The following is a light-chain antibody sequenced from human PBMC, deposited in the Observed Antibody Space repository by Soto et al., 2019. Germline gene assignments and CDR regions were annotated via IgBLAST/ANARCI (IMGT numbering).Light chain of an antibody. CDR1: QSVSSSH. CDR2: SAS. CDR3: QRYGG. V-gene: IGKV3-20*01. Sequence: IVLTQSPGTLSLSPGERATLSCRASQSVSSSHLAWYQQNPGQAPRLLIYSASSRATGIPDRFSGSGSGTDFTLTISRLEPEDFAVYYCQRYGGFGQGTKVDIK. J-gene: IGKJ1*01.